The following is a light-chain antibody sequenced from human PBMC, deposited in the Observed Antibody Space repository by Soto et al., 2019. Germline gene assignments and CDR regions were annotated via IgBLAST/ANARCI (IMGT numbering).Light chain of an antibody. CDR3: CSYAGSSSLDV. Sequence: QSVLTQPASMSGSPGQSITISCTGTSSDVGNYNLVSWYQQHPGKAPKLIIYEVSKRPSGVSNRFSGSKSGNTASLTISGLQAEEEADYYCCSYAGSSSLDVFRTVTKVTV. CDR2: EVS. V-gene: IGLV2-23*02. CDR1: SSDVGNYNL. J-gene: IGLJ1*01.